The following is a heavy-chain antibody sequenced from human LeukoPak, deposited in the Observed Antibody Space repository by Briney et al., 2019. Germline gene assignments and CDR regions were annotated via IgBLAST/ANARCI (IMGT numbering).Heavy chain of an antibody. Sequence: SVKVSCKAPGGTFTSYSYAISWVRQAPGRGLEWMGGIIPLVGSAAYAQKFQGRVTISTDEATNTVHMEVSSLTSDDTAVYYCAREVGASYLDHWGQGTLVTVSS. CDR1: GGTFTSYSYA. V-gene: IGHV1-69*05. J-gene: IGHJ4*02. CDR3: AREVGASYLDH. D-gene: IGHD1-26*01. CDR2: IIPLVGSA.